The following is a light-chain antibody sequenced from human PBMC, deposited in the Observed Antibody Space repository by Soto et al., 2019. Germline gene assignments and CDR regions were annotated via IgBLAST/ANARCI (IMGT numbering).Light chain of an antibody. CDR3: QHLKK. CDR2: GAS. V-gene: IGKV3-20*01. CDR1: QTVSSSY. Sequence: IALTQSPGTLSLSPGERATLSCRASQTVSSSYLTWYQQKPGQAPRLLIYGASTRATGIPDRFSGSGSGTDFTLTISRLEPEDFAVYHCQHLKKFSQGTKVEIK. J-gene: IGKJ1*01.